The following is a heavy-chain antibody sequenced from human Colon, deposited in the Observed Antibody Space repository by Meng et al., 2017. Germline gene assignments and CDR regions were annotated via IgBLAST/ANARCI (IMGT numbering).Heavy chain of an antibody. CDR1: AFTFSSYA. D-gene: IGHD2-15*01. CDR2: ISYDGTNK. Sequence: GESLKISCSASAFTFSSYAIHWVRQDPGKGLEWVAVISYDGTNKYYADSVKGRFTISRDNSKNTLYLQMNSLRVDDTAVYYCARGGVVAAISHYFDYWGQGTLVTVSS. J-gene: IGHJ4*02. V-gene: IGHV3-30*04. CDR3: ARGGVVAAISHYFDY.